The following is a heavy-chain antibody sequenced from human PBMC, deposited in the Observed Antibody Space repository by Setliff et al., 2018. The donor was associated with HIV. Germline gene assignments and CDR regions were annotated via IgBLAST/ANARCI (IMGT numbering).Heavy chain of an antibody. V-gene: IGHV4-59*11. Sequence: SETLSLTRSVAGASMTSHYLTWIRQPRGMGLEWIGNIYGSGTTKYNPSLRSRVTISVDKSKNQLSLSLDSVTAADTAVYYCATDPKGDGWAYFDSWGQGTLVTVSS. CDR2: IYGSGTT. CDR3: ATDPKGDGWAYFDS. J-gene: IGHJ4*02. CDR1: GASMTSHY. D-gene: IGHD6-19*01.